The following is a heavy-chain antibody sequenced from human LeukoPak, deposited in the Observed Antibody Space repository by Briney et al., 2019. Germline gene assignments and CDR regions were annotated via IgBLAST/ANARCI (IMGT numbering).Heavy chain of an antibody. J-gene: IGHJ4*02. CDR2: ISAYNGNT. Sequence: GASVEVSCKASGYTFTSYGISWVRQAPGQGLEWMGWISAYNGNTNYAQKLQGRVTMTTDTSTSTAYMELRSLRSDDTAVYYCARDADDYGDYMPPYFDYWGQGTLVTVSS. CDR3: ARDADDYGDYMPPYFDY. V-gene: IGHV1-18*01. D-gene: IGHD4-17*01. CDR1: GYTFTSYG.